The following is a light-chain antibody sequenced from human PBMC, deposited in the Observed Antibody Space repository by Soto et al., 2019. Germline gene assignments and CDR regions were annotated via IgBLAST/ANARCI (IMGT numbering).Light chain of an antibody. Sequence: EIVLTQSPATLSLSPGERATLSCRASQSLDSYLAWYQQKPDQPPRLLIYDASSRATGIPARFSGSGSGTDFTLTISSLESEDFTVYYCQQRSYWPITFGGGTKVDIK. CDR3: QQRSYWPIT. V-gene: IGKV3-11*01. CDR2: DAS. CDR1: QSLDSY. J-gene: IGKJ4*01.